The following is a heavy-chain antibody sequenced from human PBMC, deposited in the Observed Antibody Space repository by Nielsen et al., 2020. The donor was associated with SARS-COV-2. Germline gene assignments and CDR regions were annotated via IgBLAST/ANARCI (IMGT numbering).Heavy chain of an antibody. CDR2: IKQDGSEK. D-gene: IGHD1-26*01. CDR1: GFTISSYW. V-gene: IGHV3-7*03. CDR3: AKGEGAFYFDY. J-gene: IGHJ4*02. Sequence: GGSLRLSCAASGFTISSYWMSWVRQAPGKGLEWVANIKQDGSEKYYVDSVKGRFTISRDNSKNSLYLQMNSLRTEDTALYYCAKGEGAFYFDYWGQGTLVTVSS.